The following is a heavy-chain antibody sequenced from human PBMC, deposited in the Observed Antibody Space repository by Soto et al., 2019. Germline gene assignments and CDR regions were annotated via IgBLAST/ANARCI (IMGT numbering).Heavy chain of an antibody. Sequence: QVQLQESGPGLVKPSQTLSLTCTVSGNSISSGGYYWSWIRQPPGRGLEWIGYIYDTGSAYYNPSLESRVNISVDTSKNQFSLKLKAVTAADTAVYYCARGYCSGGSCYPGGPWGQGTLVTVSS. D-gene: IGHD2-15*01. CDR3: ARGYCSGGSCYPGGP. CDR1: GNSISSGGYY. CDR2: IYDTGSA. J-gene: IGHJ5*02. V-gene: IGHV4-30-4*01.